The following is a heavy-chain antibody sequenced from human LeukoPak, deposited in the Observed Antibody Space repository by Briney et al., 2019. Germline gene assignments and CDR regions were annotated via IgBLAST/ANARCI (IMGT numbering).Heavy chain of an antibody. CDR3: ARSLFRFLEWSYRSYYYYYMDV. D-gene: IGHD3-3*01. CDR1: GYIFTNFG. V-gene: IGHV1-18*01. Sequence: ASVKVSCKASGYIFTNFGISWVRQARGQGLEWMGWISGYNGNTKYVQKFQGRVTMTTDKSTSTAYMELSSLRSEDTAVYYCARSLFRFLEWSYRSYYYYYMDVWGKGTTVTVSS. CDR2: ISGYNGNT. J-gene: IGHJ6*03.